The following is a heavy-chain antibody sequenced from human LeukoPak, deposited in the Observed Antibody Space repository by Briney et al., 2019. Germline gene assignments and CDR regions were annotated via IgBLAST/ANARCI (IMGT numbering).Heavy chain of an antibody. D-gene: IGHD3-16*01. V-gene: IGHV3-74*01. J-gene: IGHJ3*02. CDR3: ARFYGGSSLDN. CDR1: GFTFSAYW. CDR2: INSDGFSI. Sequence: GGSLRLSCAASGFTFSAYWMHWVRHAPGKGLVWVSRINSDGFSIAYADSVKGRFTISRDNAKNTLYLHMNSLRAEDTAVYYGARFYGGSSLDNWGQGTMVTVSS.